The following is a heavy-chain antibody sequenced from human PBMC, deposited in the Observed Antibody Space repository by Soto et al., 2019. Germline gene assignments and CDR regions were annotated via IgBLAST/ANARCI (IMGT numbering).Heavy chain of an antibody. CDR3: TRGWEPTD. V-gene: IGHV4-4*02. CDR2: IYHSGST. D-gene: IGHD1-26*01. J-gene: IGHJ4*02. Sequence: QVQLQESGPGLVKPSGTLSLTCAVSGGSIYSSNWRTWVRQPPGKGLEWIGQIYHSGSTNYSPSLKSRVTISVDKSNNQFSLKVTSVTAADTAVYYCTRGWEPTDWGQGSLVTVSS. CDR1: GGSIYSSNW.